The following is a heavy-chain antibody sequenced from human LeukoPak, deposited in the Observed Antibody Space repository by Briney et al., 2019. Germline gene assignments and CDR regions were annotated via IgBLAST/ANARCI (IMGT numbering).Heavy chain of an antibody. V-gene: IGHV4-4*07. J-gene: IGHJ5*02. CDR3: ARTKMVRGGPQLDP. CDR2: IYTSGST. CDR1: GGSISSYY. D-gene: IGHD3-10*01. Sequence: SETLSLTCTVSGGSISSYYWSWIRQPAGKGLEWIGRIYTSGSTNYNPSLKSRVTMSVDTSKNQFSLKLSSVTAADTAVYYCARTKMVRGGPQLDPWGQGTLVTVSS.